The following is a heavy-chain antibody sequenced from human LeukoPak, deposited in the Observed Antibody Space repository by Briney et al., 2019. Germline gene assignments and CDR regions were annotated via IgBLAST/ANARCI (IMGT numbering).Heavy chain of an antibody. CDR1: GGSISSYY. CDR3: SRDHPLSSCGDCSPRWFAP. D-gene: IGHD2-21*02. CDR2: IYYSGST. Sequence: SETLSLTCTVSGGSISSYYWSWIRQPPGKGLEWIGYIYYSGSTNYNPSLKSRVTISVDTSKNQFSLKLSSVTAADTAVYYCSRDHPLSSCGDCSPRWFAPWGQGPLVTVPS. V-gene: IGHV4-59*12. J-gene: IGHJ5*02.